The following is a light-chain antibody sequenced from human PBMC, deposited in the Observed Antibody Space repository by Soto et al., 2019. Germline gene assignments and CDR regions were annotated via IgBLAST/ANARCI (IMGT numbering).Light chain of an antibody. CDR1: SSDVGGYDY. J-gene: IGLJ1*01. CDR2: EVS. V-gene: IGLV2-8*01. CDR3: ASYAGSNNFCV. Sequence: QSALTQPPSASGSPGQTVSISCIGTSSDVGGYDYVSWYQQHPGKVPKVIIYEVSKRPSGVPDRFSGSKSGNTASLTVSGLQDDDEADYYCASYAGSNNFCVFGTGTQLTVL.